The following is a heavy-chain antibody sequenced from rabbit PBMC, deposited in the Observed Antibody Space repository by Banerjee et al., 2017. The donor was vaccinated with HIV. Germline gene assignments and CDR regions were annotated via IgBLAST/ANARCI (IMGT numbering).Heavy chain of an antibody. Sequence: QSVEESGGDLVKPGASLTLTCTASGFSFSNNYVMCCVRQAPGKGLEWIACMGAGVFNSTYDARWTGGLFTTTHTAQTTVYLQMNSLTAADTAAYFCTKGGYDDYDYPPLDLWGPGTLVTVS. D-gene: IGHD6-1*01. CDR1: GFSFSNNYV. J-gene: IGHJ3*01. CDR3: TKGGYDDYDYPPLDL. V-gene: IGHV1S40*01. CDR2: MGAGVFNST.